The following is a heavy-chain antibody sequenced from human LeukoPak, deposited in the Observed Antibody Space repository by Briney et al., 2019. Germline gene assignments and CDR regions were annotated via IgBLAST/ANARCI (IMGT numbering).Heavy chain of an antibody. CDR3: ARDLPVGDSTSY. V-gene: IGHV3-11*01. CDR1: GFAFGDLY. D-gene: IGHD1-26*01. Sequence: GGSLRLSCAASGFAFGDLYMSWIRQAPGKGLEWVSYIDSSGTSIYYADSVKGRFTTSGDNAKNSLSLQMNSLRVEDTAVYYCARDLPVGDSTSYWGQGTLVTVSA. CDR2: IDSSGTSI. J-gene: IGHJ4*01.